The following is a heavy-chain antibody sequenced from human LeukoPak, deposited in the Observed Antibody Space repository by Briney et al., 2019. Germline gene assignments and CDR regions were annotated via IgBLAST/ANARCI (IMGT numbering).Heavy chain of an antibody. Sequence: GGSLRLSCAASGFTSGTYWMSWVRQAPGKGLGWVANIKQDGGEKYYVDSVRGRFTISRDNAKNSLYLQMNSLRAEDTAVYYCARDRGSSGWYEFDYWGQGTLVTVSS. CDR1: GFTSGTYW. D-gene: IGHD6-19*01. V-gene: IGHV3-7*01. J-gene: IGHJ4*02. CDR3: ARDRGSSGWYEFDY. CDR2: IKQDGGEK.